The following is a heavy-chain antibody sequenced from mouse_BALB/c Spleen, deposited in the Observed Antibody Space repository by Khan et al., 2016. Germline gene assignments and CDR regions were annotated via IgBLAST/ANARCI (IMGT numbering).Heavy chain of an antibody. J-gene: IGHJ2*01. CDR3: AENWDY. V-gene: IGHV2-5-1*01. Sequence: QVQLKESGPSLVQPSQTLSITCTVSGFSFTSYGVHWVRQSPGKGLEWLGVIWRGGSTAYNAAFMSRLSITKDNSTSQVFFKMNGVQADDTARYYCAENWDYWGQDTTLTVSS. CDR1: GFSFTSYG. CDR2: IWRGGST.